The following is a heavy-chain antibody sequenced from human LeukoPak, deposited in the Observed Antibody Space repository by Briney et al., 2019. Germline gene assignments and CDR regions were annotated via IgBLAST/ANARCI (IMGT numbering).Heavy chain of an antibody. J-gene: IGHJ2*01. CDR1: GFTFSNYD. Sequence: GGSLRLSCAASGFTFSNYDMSWVRQAPGKGLEWVSDISNGGDYTYYADSVKGRFTISRDNSKNALFLQMNSLRAEDTAVYYCARERYCSSTSCYTPTTGWYFDLWGRGTLVTVSS. CDR3: ARERYCSSTSCYTPTTGWYFDL. CDR2: ISNGGDYT. V-gene: IGHV3-23*01. D-gene: IGHD2-2*02.